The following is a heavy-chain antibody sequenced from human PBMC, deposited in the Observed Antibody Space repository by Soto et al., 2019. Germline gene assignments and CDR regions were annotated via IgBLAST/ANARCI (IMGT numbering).Heavy chain of an antibody. V-gene: IGHV3-11*01. Sequence: GGSLRLSCAASGFTFSGYYMSWIRQAPGKGLEWVSYISNTGSRTYYADSVKGRFTISRDNAKNSLFLQMNSLRAEDTAVYYCANDYSNKAFDYWGQGTLITVSS. CDR1: GFTFSGYY. CDR3: ANDYSNKAFDY. CDR2: ISNTGSRT. D-gene: IGHD4-4*01. J-gene: IGHJ4*02.